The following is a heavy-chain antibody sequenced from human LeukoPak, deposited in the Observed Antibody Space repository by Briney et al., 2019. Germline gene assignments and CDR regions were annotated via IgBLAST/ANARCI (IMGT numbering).Heavy chain of an antibody. CDR1: GYTFTSYA. V-gene: IGHV7-4-1*02. CDR3: ARDELLRDFWSGYYSLKRFDY. Sequence: ASVKASCKASGYTFTSYAMNWVRQAPGQGLEWMGWINTNTGNPTYAQGFTGRFVFSLDTSVSTAYLQISSLKAEDTAVYYCARDELLRDFWSGYYSLKRFDYWGQGTLVTVSS. CDR2: INTNTGNP. J-gene: IGHJ4*02. D-gene: IGHD3-3*01.